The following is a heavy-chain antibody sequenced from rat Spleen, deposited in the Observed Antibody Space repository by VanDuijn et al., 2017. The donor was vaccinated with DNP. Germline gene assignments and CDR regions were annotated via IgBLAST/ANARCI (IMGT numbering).Heavy chain of an antibody. CDR2: ISSGGST. CDR3: TRDNNPYWYFDF. J-gene: IGHJ1*01. Sequence: QVQLKDSGPGLVQPSQTLSLTCTVSGFSLTNYHVHWVRQPPGKGLEWIAAISSGGSTYYNSALKSRLSISRDTSKSQVFLKMNSLQTEDTAIYFCTRDNNPYWYFDFWGPGTMVTVSS. D-gene: IGHD1-10*01. CDR1: GFSLTNYH. V-gene: IGHV2S12*01.